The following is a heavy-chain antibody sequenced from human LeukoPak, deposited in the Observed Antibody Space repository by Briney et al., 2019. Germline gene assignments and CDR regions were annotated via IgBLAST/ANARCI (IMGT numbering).Heavy chain of an antibody. CDR3: ARGPRGELRFLEWSYYFDY. Sequence: ASVKVSCKASGYTFTSYYMHWVRQAPGQGLEWMGIINPSGGSTSYAQKFQGRVTMTRDTSTSTVYMELSSLRSEDTAVYYCARGPRGELRFLEWSYYFDYWGQGTLVTVCS. V-gene: IGHV1-46*01. J-gene: IGHJ4*02. CDR1: GYTFTSYY. D-gene: IGHD3-3*01. CDR2: INPSGGST.